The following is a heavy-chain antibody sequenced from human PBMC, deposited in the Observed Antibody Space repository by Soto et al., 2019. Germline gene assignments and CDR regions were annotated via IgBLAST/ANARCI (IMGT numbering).Heavy chain of an antibody. Sequence: QVQLVQSGAEVKKPGSSVKVSCKTSGGSFSIYAITWVRQAPGQGLEWMGGIIPVSGVRNFAQKFQGRVTLNADESTTTADMELISLRLDDAAAYYCARQVVGGNDWYFFDSWGQGTLVTVSS. V-gene: IGHV1-69*01. CDR1: GGSFSIYA. CDR2: IIPVSGVR. J-gene: IGHJ4*02. D-gene: IGHD5-12*01. CDR3: ARQVVGGNDWYFFDS.